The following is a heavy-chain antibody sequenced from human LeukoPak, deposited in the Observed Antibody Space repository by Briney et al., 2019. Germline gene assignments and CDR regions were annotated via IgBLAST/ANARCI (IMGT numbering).Heavy chain of an antibody. CDR3: ARDEVTTPRD. CDR2: IWFDGSKT. CDR1: GFTVSRYG. D-gene: IGHD4-17*01. Sequence: GGSLRLSCAASGFTVSRYGMHWVRQAPGKGLEWVAVIWFDGSKTYYADSVKGRFTISRDNSKNTLYLQMHSLRAEDTAVYYCARDEVTTPRDWGQGTLVTVSS. J-gene: IGHJ4*02. V-gene: IGHV3-33*01.